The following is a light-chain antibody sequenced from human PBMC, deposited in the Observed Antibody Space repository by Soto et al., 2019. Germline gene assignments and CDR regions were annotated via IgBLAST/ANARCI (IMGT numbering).Light chain of an antibody. J-gene: IGKJ4*01. Sequence: IVLTQSPATLSLSPGERATLSCRARQTVSSYLSWYQHKPGQAPRLLIYGVSNRATGIPARFSGSGSGTDFTLTISSLEPEYSAVYYWQQRYNWLTFGGGTKVEIK. CDR2: GVS. V-gene: IGKV3-11*01. CDR3: QQRYNWLT. CDR1: QTVSSY.